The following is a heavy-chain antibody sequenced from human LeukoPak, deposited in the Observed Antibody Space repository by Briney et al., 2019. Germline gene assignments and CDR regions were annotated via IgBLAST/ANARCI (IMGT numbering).Heavy chain of an antibody. CDR3: ARGMGYFDSSGYYHDYGMDV. Sequence: SETLSLTCAVYGGSFSNYYWSWIRQSPGKGLDWIGEINHSGSTNYNPSLKSRFTISVDTPKNQFSLKLSSVTAADTAVYYCARGMGYFDSSGYYHDYGMDVWGQGTTVTVSS. V-gene: IGHV4-34*01. J-gene: IGHJ6*02. CDR1: GGSFSNYY. CDR2: INHSGST. D-gene: IGHD3-22*01.